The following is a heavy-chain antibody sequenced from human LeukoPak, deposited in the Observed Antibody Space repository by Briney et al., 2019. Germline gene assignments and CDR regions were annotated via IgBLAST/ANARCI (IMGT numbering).Heavy chain of an antibody. CDR2: ISSSSSTI. J-gene: IGHJ6*03. CDR3: VKDPLASTTGKHYMDV. V-gene: IGHV3-48*01. CDR1: GFTFSSYS. Sequence: GGSLRLSCAASGFTFSSYSMNWVRQAPGKGLEWVSYISSSSSTIYYADSVKGRFTISRDNSKNTMYLQMNSLRAEDTAVYYCVKDPLASTTGKHYMDVWGKGTTVIVSS. D-gene: IGHD1-1*01.